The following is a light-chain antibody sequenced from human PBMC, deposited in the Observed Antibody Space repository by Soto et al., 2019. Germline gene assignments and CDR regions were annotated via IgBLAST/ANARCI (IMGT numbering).Light chain of an antibody. CDR1: SGSIASNY. Sequence: NFMLTQPHSVSESPGKTVSISCTRSSGSIASNYVQWYQQRPGSAPTTVIYEDDQRPSGVPDRFSASIDSSSNSASLTVSRLKTEDEADYYCQSFDTNNWVFGGGTKLTVL. V-gene: IGLV6-57*03. CDR2: EDD. J-gene: IGLJ3*02. CDR3: QSFDTNNWV.